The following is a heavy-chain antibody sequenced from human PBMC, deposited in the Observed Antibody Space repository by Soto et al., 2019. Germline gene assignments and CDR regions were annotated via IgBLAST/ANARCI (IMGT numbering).Heavy chain of an antibody. CDR2: ISAYNGNT. D-gene: IGHD2-2*01. J-gene: IGHJ4*02. CDR3: ARDPALTVKTAQKFDY. V-gene: IGHV1-18*01. Sequence: QVQLVQSGAEVKKPGASVKVSCKVSGYTFTSYGISWVRQAPGKGLEWMGWISAYNGNTNYAQRLQGRGTLTTDTSASTAYMELRSLRSDDTAVYFCARDPALTVKTAQKFDYGGQGTRVTVSS. CDR1: GYTFTSYG.